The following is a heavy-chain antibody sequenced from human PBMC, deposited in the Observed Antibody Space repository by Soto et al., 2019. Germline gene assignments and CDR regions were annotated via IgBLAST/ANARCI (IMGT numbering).Heavy chain of an antibody. CDR1: GFTFTDYA. J-gene: IGHJ6*02. V-gene: IGHV3-23*01. CDR3: AKIFMTQQQLRYYYGMDV. D-gene: IGHD6-13*01. Sequence: GGSLRLSCAASGFTFTDYAMNWVRQAPGKGLEWVSTISGSGGNTYYADSVKGRFTISRDNSKNTLYLQMNSLRAEDTAVYYCAKIFMTQQQLRYYYGMDVWGQGTTVTVSS. CDR2: ISGSGGNT.